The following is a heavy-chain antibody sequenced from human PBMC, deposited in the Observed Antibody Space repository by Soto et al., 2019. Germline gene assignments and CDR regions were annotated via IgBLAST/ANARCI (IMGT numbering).Heavy chain of an antibody. CDR1: GYSFTSYW. CDR2: IYPGDSDT. CDR3: ARRLPRPKGYSSGWWSGAFDI. Sequence: GESLKISCKGSGYSFTSYWIGWVRQMPGKGLEWMGIIYPGDSDTRYSPSFQGQVTISADKSISTAYLQWSSLKASDTAMYYCARRLPRPKGYSSGWWSGAFDIWGQGTMVTVSS. D-gene: IGHD6-19*01. V-gene: IGHV5-51*01. J-gene: IGHJ3*02.